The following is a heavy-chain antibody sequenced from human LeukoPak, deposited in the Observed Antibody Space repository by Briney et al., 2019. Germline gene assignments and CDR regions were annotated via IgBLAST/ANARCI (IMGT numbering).Heavy chain of an antibody. D-gene: IGHD6-6*01. Sequence: ASVKVSCKASGYTFTGYYMHWVRQAPGQGLEWMGWINPNSGGTNYAQKFQGRVTMTRDTSISTAYMELSRLRSDDTAVYYCAAFEYSSSRSDYWGQGTLVTVSS. CDR1: GYTFTGYY. J-gene: IGHJ4*02. V-gene: IGHV1-2*02. CDR2: INPNSGGT. CDR3: AAFEYSSSRSDY.